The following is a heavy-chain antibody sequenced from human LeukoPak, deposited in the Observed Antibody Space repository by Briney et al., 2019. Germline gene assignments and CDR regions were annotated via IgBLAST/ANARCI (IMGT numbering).Heavy chain of an antibody. D-gene: IGHD3-10*01. J-gene: IGHJ4*02. CDR1: GYTFTSYG. CDR3: ARDHSQYITMVRGVIIEY. CDR2: ISAYNGNT. V-gene: IGHV1-18*01. Sequence: ASVKVSCKASGYTFTSYGISWVRQAPGQGLEWMGWISAYNGNTNYAQKLQGRVTMTTDTSTSTAYMELRSLRSDDTAVYYCARDHSQYITMVRGVIIEYWGQGTLVTVSS.